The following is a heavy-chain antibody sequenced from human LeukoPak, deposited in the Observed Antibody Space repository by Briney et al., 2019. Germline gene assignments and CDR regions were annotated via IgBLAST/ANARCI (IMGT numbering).Heavy chain of an antibody. J-gene: IGHJ3*02. CDR3: ARELNKYYYDSSGYPDAFDI. V-gene: IGHV4-59*01. CDR1: GGSISSYY. Sequence: SETLSLTCTVSGGSISSYYWSWIRQPPGKGLEWIGYIYYSGSTNYNPSLKSRVTISVDTSKNQFSLKLSSVTAADTAVYYCARELNKYYYDSSGYPDAFDIWGQGTMVTVSS. CDR2: IYYSGST. D-gene: IGHD3-22*01.